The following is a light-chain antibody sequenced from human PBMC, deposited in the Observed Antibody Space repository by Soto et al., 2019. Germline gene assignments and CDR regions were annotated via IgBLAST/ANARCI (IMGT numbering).Light chain of an antibody. CDR1: SSNMGNNY. J-gene: IGLJ2*01. CDR3: AAWDDSLSGL. Sequence: QPVLTQPPSASGTPGQRVTISCSGSSSNMGNNYVYWYQQPPGTAPKLLIYKNNQRPSGVPDRFSGSKSGTSASLAISGLRFEDEADYYCAAWDDSLSGLFGGGTKLTVL. V-gene: IGLV1-47*01. CDR2: KNN.